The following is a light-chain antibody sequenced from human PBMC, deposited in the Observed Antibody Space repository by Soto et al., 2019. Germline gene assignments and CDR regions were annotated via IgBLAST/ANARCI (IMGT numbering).Light chain of an antibody. Sequence: EVVLTQSPGTLSLSPGERATLSCRASQYVDGNSLSWFQQKRGQPPRDLVFATSSRATGTPIRFSGSGSGTDFTLTISRVEPEDFAVYYCQQYGGSPPAYTFGLGTRLEI. V-gene: IGKV3-20*01. J-gene: IGKJ2*01. CDR1: QYVDGNS. CDR3: QQYGGSPPAYT. CDR2: ATS.